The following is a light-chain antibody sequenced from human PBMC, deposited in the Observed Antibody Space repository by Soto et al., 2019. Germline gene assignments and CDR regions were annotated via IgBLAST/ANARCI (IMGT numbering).Light chain of an antibody. CDR3: QKYDNAPLS. Sequence: DIQVTQSPSSLSASVGDRVTITCRASQGISSYLAWYQQIPGKVPKLLISAAYTLQTGVPSRFSGSRSGTDFTLTISSLQPEDVATYYCQKYDNAPLSFGGGTKVEIK. J-gene: IGKJ4*02. V-gene: IGKV1-27*01. CDR2: AAY. CDR1: QGISSY.